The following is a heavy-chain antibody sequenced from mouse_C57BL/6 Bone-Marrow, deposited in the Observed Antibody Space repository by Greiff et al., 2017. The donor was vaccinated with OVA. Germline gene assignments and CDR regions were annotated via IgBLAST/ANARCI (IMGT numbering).Heavy chain of an antibody. J-gene: IGHJ2*01. CDR2: ILPSIGRT. Sequence: QVQLQQSGSELRSPGSSVKLSCKDFASEVFPIAYMSWVRQKPGHGFEWIGGILPSIGRTIYGEKFEDKATLDADTLSNTAYLELNSLTSEDSAIYYCARRGHGYYVDYFDYWGQGTTLTVSS. D-gene: IGHD2-3*01. CDR1: ASEVFPIAY. CDR3: ARRGHGYYVDYFDY. V-gene: IGHV15-2*01.